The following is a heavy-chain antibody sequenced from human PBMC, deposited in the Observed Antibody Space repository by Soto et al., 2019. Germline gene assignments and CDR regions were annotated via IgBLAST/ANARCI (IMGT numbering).Heavy chain of an antibody. CDR3: ARVLGLGSRPNYYGMDV. J-gene: IGHJ6*02. V-gene: IGHV4-31*03. D-gene: IGHD3-10*01. CDR1: GGSISSGGYY. CDR2: IYYSGST. Sequence: QVQLQESGPGLVKPSQTLSLTCTVSGGSISSGGYYWSWIRQHPGKGLEWIGYIYYSGSTYYNPSLQSRVTISVDTSKNHFSLKLSSVTAADTAVYYCARVLGLGSRPNYYGMDVWGQGTTVTVSS.